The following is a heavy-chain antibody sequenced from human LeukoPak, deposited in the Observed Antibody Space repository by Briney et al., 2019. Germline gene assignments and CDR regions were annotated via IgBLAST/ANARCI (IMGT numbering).Heavy chain of an antibody. Sequence: SETLSLTCAVYGGSFSGYYWSWIRQPPGKGLEWIGEINHSGSTNYNPSLKSRATISVDTSKNQFSLKLSSVTAADTAVYYCARVGVATISSYFDYWGQGTLVTVSS. V-gene: IGHV4-34*01. CDR3: ARVGVATISSYFDY. CDR1: GGSFSGYY. CDR2: INHSGST. J-gene: IGHJ4*02. D-gene: IGHD5-12*01.